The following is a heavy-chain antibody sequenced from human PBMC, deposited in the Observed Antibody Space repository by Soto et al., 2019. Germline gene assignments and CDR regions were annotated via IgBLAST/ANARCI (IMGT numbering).Heavy chain of an antibody. Sequence: GGSLRLSCAASGFTFSTSTMYWVRQAPGKGPEWLAVITSDGSSKSYADSVKGRFTISRDNAKNTLYLQMNSLRAEDTAVYYCARTYYDFWSGFIGGPAYYYYMDVWGKGTTVTVSS. CDR3: ARTYYDFWSGFIGGPAYYYYMDV. CDR2: ITSDGSSK. V-gene: IGHV3-30*04. CDR1: GFTFSTST. J-gene: IGHJ6*03. D-gene: IGHD3-3*01.